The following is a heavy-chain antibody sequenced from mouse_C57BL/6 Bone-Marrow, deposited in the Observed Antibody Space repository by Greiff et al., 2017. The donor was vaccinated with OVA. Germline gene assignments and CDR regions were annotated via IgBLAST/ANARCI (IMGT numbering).Heavy chain of an antibody. Sequence: QVQLQQPGAELVKPGASVKLSCKASGYTFTSYWMQWVKQRPGQGLEWIGEIDPSDSYTNYNQKFKGKATLTVDTSSRTAYMQLSSLTSEDSAVYYCARGGQLRPYWGQGTTLTVSS. J-gene: IGHJ2*01. CDR2: IDPSDSYT. CDR1: GYTFTSYW. V-gene: IGHV1-50*01. D-gene: IGHD3-2*02. CDR3: ARGGQLRPY.